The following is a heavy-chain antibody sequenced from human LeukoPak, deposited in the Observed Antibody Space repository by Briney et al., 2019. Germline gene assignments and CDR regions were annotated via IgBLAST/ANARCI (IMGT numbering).Heavy chain of an antibody. D-gene: IGHD6-19*01. J-gene: IGHJ4*02. CDR1: GFTFSSYA. V-gene: IGHV3-64*01. CDR3: ARRSSGWTYYFDY. CDR2: ISSNGGST. Sequence: PGGSLRLSCAASGFTFSSYAIHWVRQAPGKGLEYVSAISSNGGSTSYANSVKGRFTISRDNSKNTLYLQMGSLRTEDMAVYYCARRSSGWTYYFDYWGQGTLVTVSS.